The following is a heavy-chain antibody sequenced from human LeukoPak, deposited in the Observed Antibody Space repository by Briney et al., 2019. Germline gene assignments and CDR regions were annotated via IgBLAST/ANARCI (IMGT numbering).Heavy chain of an antibody. J-gene: IGHJ4*02. Sequence: GGSLRLSCAASGFTFSSYEMNWVRQAPGKGLEWVSYISSSGSTIYYADSVKGRFTISRDNAKNSLYLQMNSLRAEDTALYYCARDSGRVAGDYYFDYWGQGTLVTVSS. D-gene: IGHD6-19*01. CDR3: ARDSGRVAGDYYFDY. CDR2: ISSSGSTI. V-gene: IGHV3-48*03. CDR1: GFTFSSYE.